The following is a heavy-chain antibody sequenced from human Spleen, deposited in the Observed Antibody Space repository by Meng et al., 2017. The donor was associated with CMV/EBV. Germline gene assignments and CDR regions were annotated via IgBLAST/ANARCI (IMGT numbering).Heavy chain of an antibody. Sequence: ASVKVSCKASGGTFSSYAISWVRQAPGQGLEWMGGIIPNSGGTNYAQKFQGRVTMTRDTSISTAYMELSRLRSDDTAVYYCARDMKRITIFGVVNPGGLSDPWGQGTLVTVSS. V-gene: IGHV1-2*02. D-gene: IGHD3-3*01. CDR1: GGTFSSYA. CDR2: IIPNSGGT. J-gene: IGHJ5*02. CDR3: ARDMKRITIFGVVNPGGLSDP.